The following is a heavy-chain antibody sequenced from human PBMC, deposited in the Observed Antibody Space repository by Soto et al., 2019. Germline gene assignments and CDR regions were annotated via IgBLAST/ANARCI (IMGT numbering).Heavy chain of an antibody. D-gene: IGHD3-3*01. Sequence: QVQLVESGGGVVQPGRSLRLSCAASGFAFSTCAMHWVGQAPGKGLEWVALISYDGSNNYYADSMKGRFTISRDNSKNTLYLKMNSLRAKDSAVYYCVRDKRDLRFLEWSYYFDYWGQGTLVTVSS. V-gene: IGHV3-30-3*01. CDR2: ISYDGSNN. J-gene: IGHJ4*02. CDR1: GFAFSTCA. CDR3: VRDKRDLRFLEWSYYFDY.